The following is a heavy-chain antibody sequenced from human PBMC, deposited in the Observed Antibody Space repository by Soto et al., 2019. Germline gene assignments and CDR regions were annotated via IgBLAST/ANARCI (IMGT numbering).Heavy chain of an antibody. V-gene: IGHV1-69*06. J-gene: IGHJ6*02. CDR3: ARDWSNSWPSCAYGMAV. CDR2: IIPIFGKR. D-gene: IGHD2-15*01. Sequence: QMQLVQSGAEVKKPGSSVKVSCKASGGSFSSYGITWVRQAPGQGLEWMGGIIPIFGKRDYAQKFQGRVTSIADISTSTAYMELGSLTSEDTAVYSWARDWSNSWPSCAYGMAVGGQGTAVTVSS. CDR1: GGSFSSYG.